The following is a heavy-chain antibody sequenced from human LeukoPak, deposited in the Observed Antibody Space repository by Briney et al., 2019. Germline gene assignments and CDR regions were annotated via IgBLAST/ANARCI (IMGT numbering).Heavy chain of an antibody. CDR3: ARAGGYSYGPGHFDY. V-gene: IGHV3-21*01. CDR2: ISSSSSYI. Sequence: GSLRLSCAASGFTFSSYSMNWVRQAPGKGLEWVSSISSSSSYIYYADSVKGRFTISRDNAKNSLYLQMNSLRAEDTAVYYCARAGGYSYGPGHFDYWGQGTLVTVSS. D-gene: IGHD5-18*01. CDR1: GFTFSSYS. J-gene: IGHJ4*02.